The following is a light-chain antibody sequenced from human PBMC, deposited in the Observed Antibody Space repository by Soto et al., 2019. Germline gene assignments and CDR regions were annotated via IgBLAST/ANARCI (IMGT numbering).Light chain of an antibody. Sequence: AIQLTQSPSSLSASVGDRVTITCRASQGISSALAWYQQKPGKAPKLLIYDASSLESGVPSRFGGSGSGTDFTLTISRLEPEDFAVYYCQQYGRTSWTFGQGTKV. CDR3: QQYGRTSWT. CDR2: DAS. J-gene: IGKJ1*01. V-gene: IGKV1-13*02. CDR1: QGISSA.